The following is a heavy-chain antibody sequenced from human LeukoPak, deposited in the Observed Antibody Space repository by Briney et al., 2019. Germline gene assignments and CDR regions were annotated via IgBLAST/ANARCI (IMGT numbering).Heavy chain of an antibody. V-gene: IGHV1-46*01. CDR1: GYTFTSYY. D-gene: IGHD2-2*01. Sequence: ASVKVSCKASGYTFTSYYMHWVRQAPGQGLEWMGIINPSGGSTSYAQKFQGRVTMTRDMSTSTVYMELSSLRSEDTAVYYCARGGGYCSSTSCYEDGYYYYYYYMDVWGKGTTVTVSS. J-gene: IGHJ6*03. CDR3: ARGGGYCSSTSCYEDGYYYYYYYMDV. CDR2: INPSGGST.